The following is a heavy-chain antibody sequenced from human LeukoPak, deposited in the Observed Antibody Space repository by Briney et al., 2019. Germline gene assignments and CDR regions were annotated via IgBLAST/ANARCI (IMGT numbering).Heavy chain of an antibody. CDR2: INSNSGGT. D-gene: IGHD3-22*01. J-gene: IGHJ4*02. V-gene: IGHV1-2*02. CDR1: GYTFTGYY. Sequence: ASVKVSCKASGYTFTGYYMHWVRQAPGQGLEWMGWINSNSGGTNYAQKFQGRVTMTRDTSISTAYMELSRLRSDDTAVYYCARAGLRYYYDSSGYYENWGQGTLVTVSS. CDR3: ARAGLRYYYDSSGYYEN.